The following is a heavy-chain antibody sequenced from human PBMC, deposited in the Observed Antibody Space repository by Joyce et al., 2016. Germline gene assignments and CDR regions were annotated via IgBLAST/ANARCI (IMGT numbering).Heavy chain of an antibody. J-gene: IGHJ4*02. CDR3: ATTLVVVTTPPFDY. Sequence: QVQLVESGGGVVQPGTSLRLSCVASGFTFSSYGMHWGRQAPGKGVEWVAVISYDGSKEYYTNSVKGRFTISRDNSKNTLYLEMNSLRVEDTAVYYCATTLVVVTTPPFDYWGQGNLVTVSS. CDR2: ISYDGSKE. D-gene: IGHD2-15*01. CDR1: GFTFSSYG. V-gene: IGHV3-30*03.